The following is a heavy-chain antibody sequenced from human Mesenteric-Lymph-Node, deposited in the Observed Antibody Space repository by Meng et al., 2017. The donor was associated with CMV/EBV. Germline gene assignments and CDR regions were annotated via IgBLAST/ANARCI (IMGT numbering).Heavy chain of an antibody. V-gene: IGHV3-33*06. CDR2: IWYDGSNK. CDR1: GFTFSTYG. Sequence: GESLKISCAASGFTFSTYGMYWVRQAPGKGLEWVAVIWYDGSNKYYADSVKGRFTISRDNSNNTLYLQMNSLRAEDTAVYYCAKDEKDYSVYYYYGMDVWGQGTTVTVSS. CDR3: AKDEKDYSVYYYYGMDV. J-gene: IGHJ6*02. D-gene: IGHD4/OR15-4a*01.